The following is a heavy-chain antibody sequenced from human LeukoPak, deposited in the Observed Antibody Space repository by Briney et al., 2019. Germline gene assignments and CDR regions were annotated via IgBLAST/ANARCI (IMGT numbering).Heavy chain of an antibody. V-gene: IGHV3-21*01. D-gene: IGHD6-13*01. J-gene: IGHJ4*02. CDR2: ISSSSSYI. CDR3: ARDTPIAAAGTY. Sequence: PGGSLRLSCAASGFTFSSYSMNWVRQAPGKGLEWVSSISSSSSYIYYADSVKGRFTISRDNAKNSLYLQMYSLRAEDTAVYYCARDTPIAAAGTYWGQGTLVTVSS. CDR1: GFTFSSYS.